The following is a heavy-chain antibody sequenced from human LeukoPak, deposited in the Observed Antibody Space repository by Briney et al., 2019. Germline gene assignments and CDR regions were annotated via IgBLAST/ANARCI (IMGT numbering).Heavy chain of an antibody. CDR2: ISGGGDGA. Sequence: PGGSLRLSCAASGFSFSTCAMNWVRQVPGKGLEWVSTISGGGDGALYADSVKGRFTISRDNSKNTLFLQMNSLRAEDTAVYYCAKRTRGYSYGTLDYWGQGTLVTVSS. J-gene: IGHJ4*02. D-gene: IGHD5-18*01. V-gene: IGHV3-23*01. CDR3: AKRTRGYSYGTLDY. CDR1: GFSFSTCA.